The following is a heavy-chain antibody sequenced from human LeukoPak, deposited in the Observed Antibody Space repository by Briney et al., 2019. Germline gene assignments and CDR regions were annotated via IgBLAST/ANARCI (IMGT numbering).Heavy chain of an antibody. J-gene: IGHJ3*02. D-gene: IGHD3-22*01. V-gene: IGHV3-30-3*01. CDR2: ISYDGSNK. CDR3: ARDGRGYYDSSGYGAFDI. CDR1: GFTFSSYA. Sequence: GGSLRLSCAASGFTFSSYAMHWVRQAPGKGLEWVAVISYDGSNKYYADSVKGRFTISRDNSKNTLYLQMNSLRAEDTAVYYCARDGRGYYDSSGYGAFDIWGQGTMVTVSS.